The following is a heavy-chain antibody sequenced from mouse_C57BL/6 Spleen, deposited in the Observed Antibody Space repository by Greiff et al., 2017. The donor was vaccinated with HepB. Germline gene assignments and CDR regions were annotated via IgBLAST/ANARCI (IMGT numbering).Heavy chain of an antibody. J-gene: IGHJ2*01. CDR1: GFSFNTYA. CDR3: VRQGYDYGYFDY. CDR2: IRSKSNNYAT. V-gene: IGHV10-1*01. D-gene: IGHD2-4*01. Sequence: EVQGVESGGGLVQPKGSLKLSCAASGFSFNTYAMNWVRQAPGKGLEWVARIRSKSNNYATYYADSVKDRFTISRDDSESMLYLQMNNLKTEDTAMYYCVRQGYDYGYFDYWGQGTTLTVSS.